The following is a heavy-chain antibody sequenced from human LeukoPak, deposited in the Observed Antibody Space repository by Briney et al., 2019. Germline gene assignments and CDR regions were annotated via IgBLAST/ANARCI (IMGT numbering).Heavy chain of an antibody. Sequence: SETLSLTCNVSGGSINNYYWSWIRQPPGKGLEWIGYAYYSGSTTYNPSLESRVTISVDTSKNQFSLKLTAVTAADTAVYYCVRNSAVATSRSWFDPWGQGTLVTVSS. D-gene: IGHD6-19*01. CDR2: AYYSGST. CDR1: GGSINNYY. V-gene: IGHV4-59*08. J-gene: IGHJ5*02. CDR3: VRNSAVATSRSWFDP.